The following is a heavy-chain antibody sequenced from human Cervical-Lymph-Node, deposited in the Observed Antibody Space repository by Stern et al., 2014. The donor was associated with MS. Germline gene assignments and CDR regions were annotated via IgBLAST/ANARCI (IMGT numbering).Heavy chain of an antibody. D-gene: IGHD3-10*01. CDR3: AGDRVGRRDFDY. J-gene: IGHJ4*02. CDR2: IHSSSSYI. V-gene: IGHV3-21*01. CDR1: GFAFSSYS. Sequence: EVQLVESGGGLVKPGGSLRLSCAASGFAFSSYSMNWVRQAPGKGLEWVSFIHSSSSYIYYADSVRGRFTISRDNANNSLYLQANSLRAEDTAVYYCAGDRVGRRDFDYWGQGTLVTVSS.